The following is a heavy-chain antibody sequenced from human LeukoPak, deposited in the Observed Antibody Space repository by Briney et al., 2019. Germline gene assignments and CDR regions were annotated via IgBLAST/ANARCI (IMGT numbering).Heavy chain of an antibody. CDR3: AREITIFGVARIGWFDP. CDR1: GYTFTSYG. Sequence: ASVKVSCKASGYTFTSYGISWVRQAPGQGLDGMGWISAYNGNTNYAQKLQGRVTMTTDTSTSTAYLELRSLRSDDPAVYYCAREITIFGVARIGWFDPWGQGTLVTVSS. CDR2: ISAYNGNT. D-gene: IGHD3-3*01. V-gene: IGHV1-18*01. J-gene: IGHJ5*02.